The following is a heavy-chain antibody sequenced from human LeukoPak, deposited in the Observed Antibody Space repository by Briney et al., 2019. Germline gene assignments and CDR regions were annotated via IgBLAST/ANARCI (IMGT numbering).Heavy chain of an antibody. CDR3: AKNDILTGYYVGNWFDP. Sequence: ASVKVSCKASGYTFTSYGISWVRRAPGQGLEWMGWISAYNGNTNYAQKLQGRVTMTTDTSTSTAYMELRSLRSDDTAVYYCAKNDILTGYYVGNWFDPWGQGTLVTVSS. V-gene: IGHV1-18*01. CDR2: ISAYNGNT. J-gene: IGHJ5*02. CDR1: GYTFTSYG. D-gene: IGHD3-9*01.